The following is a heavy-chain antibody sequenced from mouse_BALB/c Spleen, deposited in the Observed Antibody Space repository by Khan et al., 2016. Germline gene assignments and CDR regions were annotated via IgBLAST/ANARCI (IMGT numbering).Heavy chain of an antibody. CDR2: INPSTGYT. CDR3: ARSEYGFDD. J-gene: IGHJ2*01. V-gene: IGHV1-7*01. CDR1: GYTFTSYW. Sequence: QVQLQQSGAELAKPGASVKMSCKASGYTFTSYWMHWVKQRPGQGLEWIGYINPSTGYTEYNQKFKDKATLTADKSSSTAYMQLSSLTSEDSAVDYCARSEYGFDDWGQGTTLTVSS. D-gene: IGHD2-10*02.